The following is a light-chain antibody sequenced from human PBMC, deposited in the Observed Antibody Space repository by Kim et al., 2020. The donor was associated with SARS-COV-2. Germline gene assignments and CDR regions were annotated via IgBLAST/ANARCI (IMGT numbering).Light chain of an antibody. CDR1: NIGSKG. CDR2: YDS. J-gene: IGLJ2*01. V-gene: IGLV3-21*04. Sequence: SYELTQPPSVSVAPGKTARITRGGNNIGSKGVHWYQQKPGQAPVLVIYYDSDRPSGIPERFSGSNSGNTATLTTSRVEAGDEADYYFQVCDRGVVFG. CDR3: QVCDRGVV.